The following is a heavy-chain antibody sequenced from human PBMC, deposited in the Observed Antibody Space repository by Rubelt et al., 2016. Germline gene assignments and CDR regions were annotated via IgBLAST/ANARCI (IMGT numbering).Heavy chain of an antibody. CDR3: AREVSSFASFYYYYYMDV. Sequence: GNTNYAQKLQGRVTMTTDTSTSTAYMELSSLRSEDTAVYYCAREVSSFASFYYYYYMDVWGKGTTVTVSS. J-gene: IGHJ6*03. D-gene: IGHD6-13*01. CDR2: GNT. V-gene: IGHV1-18*01.